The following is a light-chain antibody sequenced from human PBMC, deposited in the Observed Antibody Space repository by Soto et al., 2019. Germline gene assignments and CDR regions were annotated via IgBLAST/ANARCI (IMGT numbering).Light chain of an antibody. CDR3: HHSYSTPPYT. V-gene: IGKV1-39*01. J-gene: IGKJ2*01. Sequence: DIQMTQSPSSLSASVEDRVTITCRASQSISSYLNWYQQKPGKAPKLLIYAASSLESRVPSRFSGSRSWTDFTLTISSLQPEDFATYYCHHSYSTPPYTFGQRTKLEIK. CDR1: QSISSY. CDR2: AAS.